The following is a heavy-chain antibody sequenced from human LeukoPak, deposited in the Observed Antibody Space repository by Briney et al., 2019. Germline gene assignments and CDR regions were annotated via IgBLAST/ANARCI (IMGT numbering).Heavy chain of an antibody. CDR1: GGPISSSNDY. Sequence: SGTLSLTCTVSGGPISSSNDYWGWIRQPPGKGLEWIGSIYYSVSTYYNPSLKSRVTISVDTSKNQFSLKLSSVTAADTAVYYCARQGITGTPIDPWGQGTLVTVS. J-gene: IGHJ5*02. V-gene: IGHV4-39*01. CDR3: ARQGITGTPIDP. D-gene: IGHD1-20*01. CDR2: IYYSVST.